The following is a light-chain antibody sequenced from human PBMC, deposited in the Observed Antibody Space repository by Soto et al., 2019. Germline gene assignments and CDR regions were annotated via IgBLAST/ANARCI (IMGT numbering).Light chain of an antibody. J-gene: IGKJ5*01. V-gene: IGKV3-20*01. CDR2: GAS. Sequence: VLTQSPGTLSLSPGERATLSCRASQSVRSTSLAWYQQKPGQAPRLLIYGASSRATGIPDRFSGGGSGTDLTLTISRLEPEDFAVYYCQLNGSSPPITFGQGTRLEIK. CDR3: QLNGSSPPIT. CDR1: QSVRSTS.